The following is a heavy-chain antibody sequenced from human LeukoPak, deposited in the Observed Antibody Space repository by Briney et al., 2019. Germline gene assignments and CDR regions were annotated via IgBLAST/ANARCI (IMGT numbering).Heavy chain of an antibody. J-gene: IGHJ4*02. Sequence: GGSLRLSCLVSGFTFSTSWMSWVRQAPGKGLECVGRIKPDGSATDYVGSVEGRFSVSRDNAESSLYLQMSSLRVEDTATYYCVRDGWEHLFDYWGQGTLVTVSS. CDR2: IKPDGSAT. V-gene: IGHV3-7*01. CDR3: VRDGWEHLFDY. CDR1: GFTFSTSW. D-gene: IGHD6-19*01.